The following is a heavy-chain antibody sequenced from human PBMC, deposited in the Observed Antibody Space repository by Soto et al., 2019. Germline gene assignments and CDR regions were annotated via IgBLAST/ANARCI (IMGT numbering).Heavy chain of an antibody. J-gene: IGHJ6*02. Sequence: SVKVSCKASGGTFSSYAISWVRQAPGQGLEWMGGIIPIFGTANYAQKFQGRVTITADKSTSTAYMELSSLRSEDTAVYYCAREPLPSGTYYYYGMDVWGQGTTVTVSS. CDR3: AREPLPSGTYYYYGMDV. D-gene: IGHD6-13*01. CDR1: GGTFSSYA. CDR2: IIPIFGTA. V-gene: IGHV1-69*06.